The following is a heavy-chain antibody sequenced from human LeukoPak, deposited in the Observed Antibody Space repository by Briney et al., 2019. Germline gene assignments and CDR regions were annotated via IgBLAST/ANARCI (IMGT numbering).Heavy chain of an antibody. CDR2: IKQDGSEK. CDR1: GFTFGSYW. D-gene: IGHD6-19*01. Sequence: GGSLRLSCAASGFTFGSYWMSWVRQAPGKGLEWVANIKQDGSEKYYVDSVEGRFTISRDNAKNSLYLQMNSLRAEDTAVYYCARDKPIAVVPRPFDIWGQGTMVTVSS. J-gene: IGHJ3*02. V-gene: IGHV3-7*01. CDR3: ARDKPIAVVPRPFDI.